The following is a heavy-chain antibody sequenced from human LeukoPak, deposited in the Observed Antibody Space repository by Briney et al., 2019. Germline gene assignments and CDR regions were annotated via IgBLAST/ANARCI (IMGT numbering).Heavy chain of an antibody. D-gene: IGHD3-10*01. V-gene: IGHV1-46*01. Sequence: ASVKVSCKASGYTFTSYYMHWVRQAPGQGLEWMGIINPSGGSTSYAQKSQGRVTMTRDTSTSTVYMELSSLRSEDTAVYYCAKAFTMVRGVKAAGYWGQGTLVTVSS. CDR2: INPSGGST. CDR3: AKAFTMVRGVKAAGY. J-gene: IGHJ4*02. CDR1: GYTFTSYY.